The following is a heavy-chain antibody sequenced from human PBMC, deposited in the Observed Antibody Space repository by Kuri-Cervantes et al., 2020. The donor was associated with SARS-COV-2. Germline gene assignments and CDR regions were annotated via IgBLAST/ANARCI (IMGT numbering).Heavy chain of an antibody. J-gene: IGHJ3*02. CDR3: ARDLGSGWSDAFDI. D-gene: IGHD6-19*01. CDR1: GDSVSSNSAV. V-gene: IGHV6-1*01. CDR2: TYYRSKWYN. Sequence: SQTLSLTCAISGDSVSSNSAVWNWIRQSPSRGLEWLGRTYYRSKWYNDYAVSVKSRITISADTSTNQFSLHLNSVNPEDTAMYYCARDLGSGWSDAFDIWGQGTMVTVSS.